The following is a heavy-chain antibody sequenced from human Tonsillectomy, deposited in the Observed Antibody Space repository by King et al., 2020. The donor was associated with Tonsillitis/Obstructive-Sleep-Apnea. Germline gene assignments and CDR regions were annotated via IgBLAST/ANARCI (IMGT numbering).Heavy chain of an antibody. J-gene: IGHJ5*02. D-gene: IGHD1-7*01. Sequence: QLQESGPGLVKPSETLSLTCSVSGGSISSYHWSWIRQPPGKGLEWIGYIYYSGSTNYNPSLKSRVTISVDTSKNQFSLKLSSVTAADTAVYYCAREDGGFGGRWNSNWFDPWGQGTLVTVSS. CDR1: GGSISSYH. V-gene: IGHV4-59*01. CDR2: IYYSGST. CDR3: AREDGGFGGRWNSNWFDP.